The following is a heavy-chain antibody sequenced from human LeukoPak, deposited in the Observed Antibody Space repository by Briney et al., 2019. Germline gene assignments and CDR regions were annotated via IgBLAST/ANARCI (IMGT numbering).Heavy chain of an antibody. Sequence: GGSLRLSCAASGFTFSSYGMHWVRQAPGKGLEWVAGISYDGSNKYYADSVKGRFTISRDNSKNTLYLQMNSLRAEDTAVYYCAKGLLAYCGGDCYGAFDIWGQGTMVTVSS. V-gene: IGHV3-30*18. CDR2: ISYDGSNK. CDR1: GFTFSSYG. J-gene: IGHJ3*02. D-gene: IGHD2-21*02. CDR3: AKGLLAYCGGDCYGAFDI.